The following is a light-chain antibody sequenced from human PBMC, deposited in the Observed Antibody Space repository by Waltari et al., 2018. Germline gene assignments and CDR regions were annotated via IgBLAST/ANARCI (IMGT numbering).Light chain of an antibody. Sequence: IQMTQSPSSLSASVGDRVTITCRASQSIDIYLNWYQQKPGKAPNLLIYAASNLQSGVPSRFSGSGSGTEFTLTITSLQPEDVATYFCQQSYLAPWTFGQGTRVEI. CDR2: AAS. J-gene: IGKJ1*01. V-gene: IGKV1-39*01. CDR1: QSIDIY. CDR3: QQSYLAPWT.